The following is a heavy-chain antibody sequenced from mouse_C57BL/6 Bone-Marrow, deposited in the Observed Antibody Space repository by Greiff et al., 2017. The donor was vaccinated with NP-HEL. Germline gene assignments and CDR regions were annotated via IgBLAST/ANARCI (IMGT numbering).Heavy chain of an antibody. CDR1: GFTFSSYA. CDR2: ISSGGDYI. J-gene: IGHJ1*03. V-gene: IGHV5-9-1*02. CDR3: TRPDWYFDV. Sequence: EVHLVESGEGLVKPGGSLKLSCAASGFTFSSYAMSWVRQTPEKRLECVAYISSGGDYIYYADTVKGRFTISRDNARNTLYLQMSSLKSEDTAMYYCTRPDWYFDVWGTGTTVTVSS.